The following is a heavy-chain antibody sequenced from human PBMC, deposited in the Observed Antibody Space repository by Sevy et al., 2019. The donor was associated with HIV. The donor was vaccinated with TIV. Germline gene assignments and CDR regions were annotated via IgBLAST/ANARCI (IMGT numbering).Heavy chain of an antibody. D-gene: IGHD3-9*01. CDR2: IQSNIDGGTT. J-gene: IGHJ6*02. Sequence: GGSLRLSCAASGFTFTHAWMNWVRQAPGKGLEWVGRIQSNIDGGTTDFAAPVKGRFTISRDDSKNTVFLQMNILKTEDADVYYCTTSSHSPRVWRDFDTRFYFFYYGMDVWGQGTTVTVSS. CDR3: TTSSHSPRVWRDFDTRFYFFYYGMDV. V-gene: IGHV3-15*01. CDR1: GFTFTHAW.